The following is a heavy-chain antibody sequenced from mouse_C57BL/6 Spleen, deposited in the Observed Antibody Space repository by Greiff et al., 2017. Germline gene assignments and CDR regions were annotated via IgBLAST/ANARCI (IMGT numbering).Heavy chain of an antibody. V-gene: IGHV1-69*01. J-gene: IGHJ4*01. CDR3: ARRLTGKNYYAMDY. Sequence: QVQLQQSGAELVMPGASVKLSCKASGYTFTSYWMHWVKQRPGQGLEWIGEIDPSDSYTNYNQKFKGKSTLTVDKSSSTAYMQLSSLTSEDSAVYYCARRLTGKNYYAMDYWGQGTSVTVSS. CDR1: GYTFTSYW. CDR2: IDPSDSYT. D-gene: IGHD4-1*01.